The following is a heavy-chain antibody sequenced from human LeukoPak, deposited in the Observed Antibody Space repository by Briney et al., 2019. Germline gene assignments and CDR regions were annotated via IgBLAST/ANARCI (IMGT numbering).Heavy chain of an antibody. CDR3: AKDGRYCSGGSPCWVYYYGMDV. V-gene: IGHV3-23*01. J-gene: IGHJ6*01. Sequence: PSGTLSLSCAASGLTFSSYALSWVRQAPGKGLEWFSAISGSGGSTDYADTVKGRFTISRDNSKNTLYLQMTSMRAEYTAVYYWAKDGRYCSGGSPCWVYYYGMDVWGQGTTVTVSS. D-gene: IGHD2-15*01. CDR2: ISGSGGST. CDR1: GLTFSSYA.